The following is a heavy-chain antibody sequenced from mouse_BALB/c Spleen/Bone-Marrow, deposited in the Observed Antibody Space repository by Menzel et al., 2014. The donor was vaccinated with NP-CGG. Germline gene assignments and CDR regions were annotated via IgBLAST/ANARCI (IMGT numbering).Heavy chain of an antibody. D-gene: IGHD4-1*01. V-gene: IGHV6-6*02. J-gene: IGHJ2*01. CDR1: GFTFSSYW. Sequence: EVKVVESGGGFVQPGGSMKLSCVASGFTFSSYWTNWVRQSPEKGLEWVAEIRLKSNNYATHYAESVKGRFTISRDDSKSSVYLQINNLRAEDTGIYYCTRTGTGYFDYWGQGATLTVSS. CDR3: TRTGTGYFDY. CDR2: IRLKSNNYAT.